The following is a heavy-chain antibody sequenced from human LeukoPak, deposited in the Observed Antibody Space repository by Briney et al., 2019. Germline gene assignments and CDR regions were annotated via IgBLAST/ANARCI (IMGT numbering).Heavy chain of an antibody. V-gene: IGHV3-23*01. CDR2: ISGSGGST. CDR1: GFTLSSYA. Sequence: GGSLRLSCAASGFTLSSYAMSWVRQAPGKGLEWVSAISGSGGSTYYADSVKGRFTISRDNSKNTLYLQMNSLRAEDTAVYYCAEPEGGYYDIRPDWGQGTLVTVSS. J-gene: IGHJ4*02. CDR3: AEPEGGYYDIRPD. D-gene: IGHD3-22*01.